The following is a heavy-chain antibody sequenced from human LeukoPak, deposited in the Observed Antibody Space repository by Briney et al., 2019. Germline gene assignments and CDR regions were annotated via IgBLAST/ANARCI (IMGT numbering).Heavy chain of an antibody. J-gene: IGHJ5*02. V-gene: IGHV4-34*01. CDR2: IYYSGST. CDR3: ARHLRGGVLTGYRKYNWFDP. CDR1: GGSFSGYY. D-gene: IGHD3-9*01. Sequence: SETLSLTCAVYGGSFSGYYWSWIRQPPGKGLEWIGSIYYSGSTYYNPSLKSRVTISVDTSKNQFSLKLSSVTAADTAVYYCARHLRGGVLTGYRKYNWFDPWGQGTLVTVSS.